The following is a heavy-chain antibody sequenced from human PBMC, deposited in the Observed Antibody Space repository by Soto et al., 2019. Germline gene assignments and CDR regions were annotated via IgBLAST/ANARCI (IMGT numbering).Heavy chain of an antibody. J-gene: IGHJ2*01. V-gene: IGHV1-69*12. D-gene: IGHD5-12*01. CDR2: IIPIFGTV. Sequence: QVPLVQSGAEVKKPGSSVKVSCKASGGTFSNYPISWVRQAPGQGLEWMGGIIPIFGTVNYAQKFQGRVTITADESTSTAYMELSSLRSEDTAVYYCARGNHRWLQLWYFDLWGRGTLVTVSS. CDR3: ARGNHRWLQLWYFDL. CDR1: GGTFSNYP.